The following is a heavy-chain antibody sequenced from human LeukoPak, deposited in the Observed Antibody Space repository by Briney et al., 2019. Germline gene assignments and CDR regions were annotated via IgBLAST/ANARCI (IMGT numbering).Heavy chain of an antibody. D-gene: IGHD2/OR15-2a*01. V-gene: IGHV3-23*01. CDR3: ARQNTVFDY. Sequence: GGSLRLSCAVSGFTFSSYAMSWVRQAPGKGLEWVSAISGSGGSTYYADSVKGRFTISRDNSRNTLYLQMNSLRAEDTAVYYCARQNTVFDYWGQGTLVTVSS. CDR2: ISGSGGST. J-gene: IGHJ4*02. CDR1: GFTFSSYA.